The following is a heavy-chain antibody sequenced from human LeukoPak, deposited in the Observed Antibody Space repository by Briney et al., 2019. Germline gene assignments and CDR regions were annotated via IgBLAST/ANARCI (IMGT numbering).Heavy chain of an antibody. CDR2: IYYSGST. J-gene: IGHJ4*02. D-gene: IGHD6-6*01. V-gene: IGHV4-39*07. CDR3: ARDSAVLEYSSSSSLSIDY. CDR1: GGSISSSSYY. Sequence: SETLSLTCTVSGGSISSSSYYWGWIRQPPGKGLEWIGSIYYSGSTYYNPSLKSRVTISVDTYKNQFSLKLSSVTAADTAVYYCARDSAVLEYSSSSSLSIDYWGQGTLVTVSS.